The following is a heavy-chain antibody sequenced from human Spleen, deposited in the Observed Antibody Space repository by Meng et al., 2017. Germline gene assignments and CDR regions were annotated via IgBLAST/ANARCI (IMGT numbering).Heavy chain of an antibody. CDR3: ARALLVPQRGY. V-gene: IGHV3-23*01. J-gene: IGHJ4*02. Sequence: GESLKISCAGSGFIFSSYAMNWVRQAPGKGLEWVSAISGSGVSTYYADSVKGRFTISRDNSKNTLYLQMNSLRAEDTAVYYCARALLVPQRGYWGQGTLVTVSS. CDR1: GFIFSSYA. CDR2: ISGSGVST. D-gene: IGHD3-10*01.